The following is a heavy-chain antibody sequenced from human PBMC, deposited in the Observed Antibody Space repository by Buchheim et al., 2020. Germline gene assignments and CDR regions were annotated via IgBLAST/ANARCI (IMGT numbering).Heavy chain of an antibody. V-gene: IGHV2-70*15. J-gene: IGHJ4*02. Sequence: QVSLRESGPAHVRTTETLTLTCTVSGLSLRNVGVSVSWIRRPPGKPLQWLARIDWDDYNYYNTSLQARLTVSKRPSKTQVVLTLTNVDPADTATYYCARENDYNALDSWGQGTL. CDR2: IDWDDYN. CDR3: ARENDYNALDS. CDR1: GLSLRNVGVS. D-gene: IGHD5-24*01.